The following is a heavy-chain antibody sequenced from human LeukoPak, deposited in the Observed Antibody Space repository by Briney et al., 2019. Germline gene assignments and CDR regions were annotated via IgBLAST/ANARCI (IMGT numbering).Heavy chain of an antibody. CDR3: ARGPLGRRGYSGYVTFDY. Sequence: SVKVSCKASGGTFSSYAISWVRQAPGQGLEWMGRISPIFGTANYAQKFQGRVTITTDESTSAAYMELSSLRSEDTAVYYCARGPLGRRGYSGYVTFDYWGQGTLVTVSS. V-gene: IGHV1-69*05. CDR2: ISPIFGTA. D-gene: IGHD5-12*01. J-gene: IGHJ4*02. CDR1: GGTFSSYA.